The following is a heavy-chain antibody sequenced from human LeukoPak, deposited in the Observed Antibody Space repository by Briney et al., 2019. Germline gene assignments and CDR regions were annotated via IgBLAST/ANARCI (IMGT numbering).Heavy chain of an antibody. CDR3: ARVPAGENRYNWNYPYYFDY. D-gene: IGHD1-7*01. V-gene: IGHV1-69*05. CDR1: GGTFSSYA. Sequence: SVKVSCKASGGTFSSYAISWVRQAPGQGLEWMGGIIPIFGTENYAQKFQGRVTITTDESTSTAYMELSSLRSEDTAVYYCARVPAGENRYNWNYPYYFDYWGQGTLVTVSS. J-gene: IGHJ4*02. CDR2: IIPIFGTE.